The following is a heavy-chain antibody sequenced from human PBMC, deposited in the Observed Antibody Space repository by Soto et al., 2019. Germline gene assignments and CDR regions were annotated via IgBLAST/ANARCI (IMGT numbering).Heavy chain of an antibody. D-gene: IGHD3-16*01. J-gene: IGHJ4*02. Sequence: QITLKESGPTLVKPTQTLTLTCTFSGFSRSTSGVGVGWIRQPPGKAMEWLALLYGYDDKRYSPSLKSRLTSPKDTPKNQVVLKMTNMDPVDTATYYCAHLSTLRPFYYWGQGTLVTVSS. CDR2: LYGYDDK. CDR1: GFSRSTSGVG. V-gene: IGHV2-5*01. CDR3: AHLSTLRPFYY.